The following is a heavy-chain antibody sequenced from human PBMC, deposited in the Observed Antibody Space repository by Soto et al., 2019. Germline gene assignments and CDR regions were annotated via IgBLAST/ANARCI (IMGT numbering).Heavy chain of an antibody. V-gene: IGHV1-69*04. Sequence: SAEACCKDSVGTKSSNTMRWVRQATEQGLEWMGRIIPILGIANYAQKFQGRVTITADKSTSTAYMELSSLRSEDTAVYYCARDACSGGSCYRMNWFDPWGQGTLVTVSS. J-gene: IGHJ5*02. D-gene: IGHD2-15*01. CDR2: IIPILGIA. CDR3: ARDACSGGSCYRMNWFDP. CDR1: VGTKSSNT.